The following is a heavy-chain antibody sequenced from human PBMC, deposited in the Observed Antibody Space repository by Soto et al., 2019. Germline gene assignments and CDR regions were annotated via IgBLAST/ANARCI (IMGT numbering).Heavy chain of an antibody. Sequence: QVQLQESGPGLVKPSQTLSLTCTVSGGSISSGDYYWSWIRQPPGKGLEWIGYIYYSGSTYYNPPLKSRVTISVDPSKNQFSLKLSSVTAADTAVYYCARENIAAAGTPFDYWGQGTLVTVSS. V-gene: IGHV4-30-4*01. D-gene: IGHD6-13*01. CDR2: IYYSGST. CDR3: ARENIAAAGTPFDY. CDR1: GGSISSGDYY. J-gene: IGHJ4*02.